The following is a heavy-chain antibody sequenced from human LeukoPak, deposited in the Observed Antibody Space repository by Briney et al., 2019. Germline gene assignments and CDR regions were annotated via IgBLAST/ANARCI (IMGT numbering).Heavy chain of an antibody. CDR1: GFTFSSDS. J-gene: IGHJ4*02. D-gene: IGHD4/OR15-4a*01. V-gene: IGHV3-53*01. CDR2: IYSGGST. Sequence: AGGSLRLSCAASGFTFSSDSMSWVRQAPGKGLEWVSFIYSGGSTHYSDSVKGRFTISRDNSKNTLYLQMNSLRAEDTAVYYCARRAGAYSHPYDYWGQGTLVTVSS. CDR3: ARRAGAYSHPYDY.